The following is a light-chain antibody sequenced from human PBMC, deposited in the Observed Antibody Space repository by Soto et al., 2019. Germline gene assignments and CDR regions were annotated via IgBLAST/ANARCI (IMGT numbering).Light chain of an antibody. CDR3: SSYTSSSTRGV. V-gene: IGLV2-14*01. CDR2: EVS. J-gene: IGLJ3*02. Sequence: QYVLTQPASVSGSPGQSITISCTGTSSDVGGYNYVSWYQQHPGKAPKLMIYEVSNRPSGVSNRFSGSKSGNTASLTISGLQAEDEADYYCSSYTSSSTRGVFGGGTKLTVL. CDR1: SSDVGGYNY.